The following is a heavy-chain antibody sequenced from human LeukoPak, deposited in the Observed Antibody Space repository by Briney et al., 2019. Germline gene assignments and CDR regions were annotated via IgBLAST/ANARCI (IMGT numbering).Heavy chain of an antibody. V-gene: IGHV3-7*01. D-gene: IGHD3-22*01. CDR1: GFTFSSFG. CDR2: IQPDGSEQ. J-gene: IGHJ5*01. CDR3: ARLTGPQWLLLPFWFDS. Sequence: PGGSLRLSCAASGFTFSSFGMSWVRQAPGKGLEWVGNIQPDGSEQYPVDFVKGRFTISRGNARNSLFLQMNSLTADDTAVYYCARLTGPQWLLLPFWFDSWGQGTLVTVSS.